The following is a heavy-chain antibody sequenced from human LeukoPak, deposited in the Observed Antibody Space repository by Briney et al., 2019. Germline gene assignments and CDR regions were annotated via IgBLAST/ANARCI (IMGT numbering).Heavy chain of an antibody. Sequence: ASVKVSCMDSGYTFTGYYMHWVRQAPGQGVEWMGWINPNSGGTNYAQKLQGRVTMTRDTSISTAYMELSRLRSDDTAVDYCATHRGVATIGPYYYYGMDVWGQGTTVTVSS. J-gene: IGHJ6*02. V-gene: IGHV1-2*02. CDR3: ATHRGVATIGPYYYYGMDV. CDR2: INPNSGGT. D-gene: IGHD5-12*01. CDR1: GYTFTGYY.